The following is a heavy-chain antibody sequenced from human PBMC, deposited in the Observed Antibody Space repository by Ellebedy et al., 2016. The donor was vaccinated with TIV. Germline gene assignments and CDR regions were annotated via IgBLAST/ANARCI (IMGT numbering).Heavy chain of an antibody. J-gene: IGHJ4*02. V-gene: IGHV3-21*01. Sequence: GESLKISCAASGFSFSSYSMNWVRQAPGKGLEWVSSISSSSSYIYYADSLKGRFTISRDNAKNSLFLQMNSLSAEDTAVYYCARVGWAVTAPSDYWGQGTLVTVSS. D-gene: IGHD4-11*01. CDR3: ARVGWAVTAPSDY. CDR2: ISSSSSYI. CDR1: GFSFSSYS.